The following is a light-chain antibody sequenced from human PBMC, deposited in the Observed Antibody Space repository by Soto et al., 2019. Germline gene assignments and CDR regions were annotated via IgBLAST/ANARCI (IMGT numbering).Light chain of an antibody. CDR3: QVWDSGSDHPGV. V-gene: IGLV3-21*02. Sequence: SYELTQAPSVSVAPGQTATISCGGTNIGTKSVHWYQQRPGQAPVVVVYDNRDRPSGIPDRFSGSNSGNTATLTINRVEPGDEAAYYCQVWDSGSDHPGVFGGGTQLTVL. CDR1: NIGTKS. J-gene: IGLJ7*01. CDR2: DNR.